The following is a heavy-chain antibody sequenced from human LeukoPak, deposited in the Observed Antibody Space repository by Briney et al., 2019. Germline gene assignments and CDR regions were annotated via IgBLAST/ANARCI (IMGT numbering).Heavy chain of an antibody. J-gene: IGHJ4*02. CDR3: AKGGYSSGWYFDY. Sequence: GGSLRLSCAASGFTLSSYGMRWVRPAPGKGLEWGAVISCDGSNKYYADSVKGRFTISRDNSKNTLYLQMNSQRAEDTAVYYCAKGGYSSGWYFDYWGQGTLVTVSS. V-gene: IGHV3-30*18. D-gene: IGHD6-19*01. CDR2: ISCDGSNK. CDR1: GFTLSSYG.